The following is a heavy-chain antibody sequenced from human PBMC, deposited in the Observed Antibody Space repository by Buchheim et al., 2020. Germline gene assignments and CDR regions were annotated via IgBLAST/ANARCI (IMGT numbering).Heavy chain of an antibody. V-gene: IGHV3-7*01. J-gene: IGHJ6*02. Sequence: EVRLVESGGDLVQPGGSLRLSCAASGFTFSDYWMRWVRQAPGKGLEWVANTRQDGSENYYVDSVKGRFNIARDHAKKLLYLQMNSLRAEDTAVYYCARGGTWDSYYFGMDVWGQGTT. CDR3: ARGGTWDSYYFGMDV. CDR1: GFTFSDYW. CDR2: TRQDGSEN. D-gene: IGHD2-15*01.